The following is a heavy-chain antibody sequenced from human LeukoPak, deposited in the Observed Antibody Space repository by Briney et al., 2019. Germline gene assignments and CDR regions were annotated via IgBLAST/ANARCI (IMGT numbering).Heavy chain of an antibody. CDR3: ARKGTGGFDY. D-gene: IGHD3/OR15-3a*01. Sequence: SETLSLTCTVSGGSTSSSSYYWGWIRQPPGKGLEWVGSIYYSGTTYSTTSLKSTFTISVDTSKNQFSLKLSSVTAADTAVYYCARKGTGGFDYWGQGTLVTVSS. CDR2: IYYSGTT. V-gene: IGHV4-39*07. CDR1: GGSTSSSSYY. J-gene: IGHJ4*02.